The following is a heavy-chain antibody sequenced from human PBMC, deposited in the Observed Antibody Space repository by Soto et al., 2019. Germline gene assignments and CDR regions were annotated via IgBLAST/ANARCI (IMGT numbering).Heavy chain of an antibody. J-gene: IGHJ6*02. D-gene: IGHD3-10*01. CDR3: AGGGVRGVITRTRDYYGMDV. CDR2: IYPGDSDT. V-gene: IGHV5-51*01. CDR1: GYSFTSYR. Sequence: PGESLKISCKGSGYSFTSYRIGWVRQMPGKGLEWMGIIYPGDSDTRYSPSFQGQVTNSADKSISTAYLQWSSLKASDTAMYYCAGGGVRGVITRTRDYYGMDVWGQGTTVTVSS.